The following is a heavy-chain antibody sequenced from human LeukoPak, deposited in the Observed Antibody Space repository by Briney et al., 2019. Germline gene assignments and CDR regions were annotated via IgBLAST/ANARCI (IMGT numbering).Heavy chain of an antibody. J-gene: IGHJ5*02. Sequence: GGSLRLSCAASGFTFSSYAMSWVRQAPGKGLEWVSAISGSGGSTYYADSAKGRFTISRDNSKNTLYLQMNSLRAEDTAVYYCARNIVVVPAAILDWFDPWGQGTLVTVSS. D-gene: IGHD2-2*02. CDR3: ARNIVVVPAAILDWFDP. CDR1: GFTFSSYA. CDR2: ISGSGGST. V-gene: IGHV3-23*01.